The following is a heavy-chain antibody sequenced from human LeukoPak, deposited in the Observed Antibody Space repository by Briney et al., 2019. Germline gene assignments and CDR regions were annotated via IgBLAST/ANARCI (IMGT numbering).Heavy chain of an antibody. CDR1: GGSISSSSYY. CDR3: AREPHGGSSWYGYFDY. V-gene: IGHV4-39*02. CDR2: IYYSGST. J-gene: IGHJ4*02. Sequence: PSETLSLTCTVSGGSISSSSYYWGWIRQPPGKGLEWIGSIYYSGSTYYNPSLKSRVTISVDTSKNQFSLKLSSVTAADTAVYYCAREPHGGSSWYGYFDYWGQGILVTVSS. D-gene: IGHD6-13*01.